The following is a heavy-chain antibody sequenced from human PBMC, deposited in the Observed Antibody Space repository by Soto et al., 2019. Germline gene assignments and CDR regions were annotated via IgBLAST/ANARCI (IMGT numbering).Heavy chain of an antibody. CDR3: ARKNYDILTGYTNDFDY. D-gene: IGHD3-9*01. CDR2: IYWDDDK. Sequence: GSGPTLVNPTQTLTLTCTFSGFSLSTSGVGVGWIRQPPGKALEWLALIYWDDDKRYSPSLKSRLTITKDTSKNQVVLTMTNMDPIDTATYYYARKNYDILTGYTNDFDYWGQGTLVTVSS. J-gene: IGHJ4*02. V-gene: IGHV2-5*02. CDR1: GFSLSTSGVG.